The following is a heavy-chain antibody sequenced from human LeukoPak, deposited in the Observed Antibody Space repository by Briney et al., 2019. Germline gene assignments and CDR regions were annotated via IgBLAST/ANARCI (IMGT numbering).Heavy chain of an antibody. CDR3: AREAGSGWYAGYYYYMDV. J-gene: IGHJ6*03. V-gene: IGHV3-7*01. CDR1: GFTFSSYW. Sequence: GGSLRLSCAASGFTFSSYWMSWVRQAPGKGLEWVANIKQDGSEKYYVDSVKGRFTISRDNAKNSLYLQMNSLRAEDTAVYYCAREAGSGWYAGYYYYMDVWGKGTTVTVSS. CDR2: IKQDGSEK. D-gene: IGHD6-19*01.